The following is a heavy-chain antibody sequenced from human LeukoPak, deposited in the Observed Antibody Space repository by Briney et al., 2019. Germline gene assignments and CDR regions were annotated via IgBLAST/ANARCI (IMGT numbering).Heavy chain of an antibody. CDR3: ASTPKPYGSGSYWYGAAFDY. Sequence: ETLSLTCTVSGGSISSYYWSWIRQPPGKGLEWIGYIYYSGSTNYNPSLKSRVTISVDTSKNQFSLKLSSVTAADTAVYYCASTPKPYGSGSYWYGAAFDYWGQGTLVTVSS. CDR1: GGSISSYY. V-gene: IGHV4-59*08. CDR2: IYYSGST. D-gene: IGHD3-10*01. J-gene: IGHJ4*02.